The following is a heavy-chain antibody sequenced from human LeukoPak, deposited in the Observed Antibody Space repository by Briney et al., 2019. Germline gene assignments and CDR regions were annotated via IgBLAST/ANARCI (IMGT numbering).Heavy chain of an antibody. V-gene: IGHV3-33*01. CDR3: ASNRLNYDFWSGYFEGPPYYFDY. J-gene: IGHJ4*02. D-gene: IGHD3-3*01. Sequence: GGSLRLSCAASGFTFSSFGMHWVRQAPGKGLEWVAVIWYDGSNKYYADSVKGRFTISRDNSKNTLYLQMNSLRAEDTAVYYCASNRLNYDFWSGYFEGPPYYFDYWGQGTLVTVSS. CDR2: IWYDGSNK. CDR1: GFTFSSFG.